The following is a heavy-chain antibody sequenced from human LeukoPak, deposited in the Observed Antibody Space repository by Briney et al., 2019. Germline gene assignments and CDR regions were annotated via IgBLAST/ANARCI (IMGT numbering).Heavy chain of an antibody. J-gene: IGHJ6*03. Sequence: GASVKVSCKASGYTFTGYYMHWVRQAPGKGLEWMGGFDPEDGETIYAQKFQGRVTMTEDTSTDTAYMELSSLRSEDTAVYYCATEVGRYYGVNYYYYMDVRGKGTTVTVSS. CDR1: GYTFTGYY. CDR3: ATEVGRYYGVNYYYYMDV. CDR2: FDPEDGET. D-gene: IGHD4-17*01. V-gene: IGHV1-24*01.